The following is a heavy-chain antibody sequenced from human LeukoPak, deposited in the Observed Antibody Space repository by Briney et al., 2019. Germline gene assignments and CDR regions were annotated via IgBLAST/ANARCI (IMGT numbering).Heavy chain of an antibody. V-gene: IGHV1-8*03. J-gene: IGHJ6*03. CDR2: MNPNSGNT. CDR3: ARGGYYDSSGYYYYYYYMDV. D-gene: IGHD3-22*01. Sequence: ASVKVSCKASGGTFSSYAISWVRQATGQGLEWMGWMNPNSGNTGYAQKFQGRVAITRNTSISTAYMELSSLRSEDTAVYYCARGGYYDSSGYYYYYYYMDVWGKGTTVTVSS. CDR1: GGTFSSYA.